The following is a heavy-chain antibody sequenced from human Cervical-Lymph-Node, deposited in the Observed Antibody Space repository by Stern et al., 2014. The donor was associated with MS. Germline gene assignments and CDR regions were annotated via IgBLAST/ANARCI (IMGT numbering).Heavy chain of an antibody. J-gene: IGHJ4*02. Sequence: VQLVESGGGLVQPGGSLRLSCAASGFSFSSYWMHWVRQAPGKGLVWVSRIDSDGSTTGYADCVKGRFTISRDNAKNTLYLQMNSLRAEDTAVYYCATLGWADYWGQGTLVTVSS. V-gene: IGHV3-74*02. CDR3: ATLGWADY. D-gene: IGHD5-24*01. CDR1: GFSFSSYW. CDR2: IDSDGSTT.